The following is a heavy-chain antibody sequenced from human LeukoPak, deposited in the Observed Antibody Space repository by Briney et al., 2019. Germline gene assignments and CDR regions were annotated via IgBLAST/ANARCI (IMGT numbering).Heavy chain of an antibody. Sequence: GKSLRLSCAAYGFTFNSYGMSWVRQAPGKGPEWVAFISFDGSSKYYGDSVKGRFVIHRDNSQNTMYLQMDSLRAEDTATYYCAKDLSPRGYTYGYGVFEIWGQGTRVTVSS. CDR3: AKDLSPRGYTYGYGVFEI. CDR1: GFTFNSYG. J-gene: IGHJ3*02. D-gene: IGHD5-18*01. CDR2: ISFDGSSK. V-gene: IGHV3-33*06.